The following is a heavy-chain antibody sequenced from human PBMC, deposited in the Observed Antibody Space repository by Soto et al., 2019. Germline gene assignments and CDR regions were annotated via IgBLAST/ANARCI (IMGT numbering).Heavy chain of an antibody. D-gene: IGHD2-2*01. J-gene: IGHJ6*02. CDR3: ARDGCSSTSCYRRPYYYGMDV. Sequence: SETLSLTCTVSGGSITSGGYYWNWIRQHPGKGLEWIGYIFYTGTTRYNSALQSRVSISVDSTKNHFSLKLTSVTAADTAVYYCARDGCSSTSCYRRPYYYGMDVWGQGTTVTVSS. V-gene: IGHV4-31*03. CDR1: GGSITSGGYY. CDR2: IFYTGTT.